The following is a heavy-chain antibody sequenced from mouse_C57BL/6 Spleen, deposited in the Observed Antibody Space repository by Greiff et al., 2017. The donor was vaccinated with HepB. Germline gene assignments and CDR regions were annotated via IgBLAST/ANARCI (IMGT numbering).Heavy chain of an antibody. CDR3: AKGGYDGYYWYFDV. J-gene: IGHJ1*03. Sequence: VQVVESGPGLVQPSQSLSITCTVSGFSLTSFGVHWVRQSPGKGLEWLGVIWRGGSTDYNAAFMSRLSITKDNSKSQVFFKMNSLQADDTAIYYCAKGGYDGYYWYFDVWGTGTTVTVSS. D-gene: IGHD2-3*01. CDR1: GFSLTSFG. CDR2: IWRGGST. V-gene: IGHV2-5*01.